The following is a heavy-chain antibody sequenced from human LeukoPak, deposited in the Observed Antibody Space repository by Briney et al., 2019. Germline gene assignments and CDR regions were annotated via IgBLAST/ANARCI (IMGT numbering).Heavy chain of an antibody. CDR1: GFTFSSYG. CDR3: AKDPEWY. D-gene: IGHD3-3*01. V-gene: IGHV3-30*18. CDR2: ISYDGSNK. Sequence: GGSLRLSCAASGFTFSSYGMHWVRQAPGKGLEWVAVISYDGSNKYYADSVKGRFTISRDNSKNTLYLQMNSLRAEDTAVYYCAKDPEWYWGQGTLVTVSS. J-gene: IGHJ4*02.